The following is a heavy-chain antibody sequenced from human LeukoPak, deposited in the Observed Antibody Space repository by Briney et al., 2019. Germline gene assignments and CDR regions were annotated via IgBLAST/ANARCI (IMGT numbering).Heavy chain of an antibody. CDR2: IYYSGST. D-gene: IGHD7-27*01. V-gene: IGHV4-59*01. CDR1: GGSISSYY. J-gene: IGHJ3*02. Sequence: SETLSLTCTVSGGSISSYYWSWIRQPPGKGLEWIGYIYYSGSTNYNPSLKSRVTISVDTSKNQFSLKLSSVTAADTAVYYCARDPWGRTAFDIWGQGTMVTVSS. CDR3: ARDPWGRTAFDI.